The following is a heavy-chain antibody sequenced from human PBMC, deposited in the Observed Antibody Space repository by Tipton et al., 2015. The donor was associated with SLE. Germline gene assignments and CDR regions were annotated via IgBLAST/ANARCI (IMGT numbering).Heavy chain of an antibody. J-gene: IGHJ4*02. Sequence: QSRAEVKKPGPSVKVSCKASGGTLRSYDISWVRQAPGQGLEWMGGIHPIFGTANYAQKFQGRVTITADDSTSTAYMELSSLKSEDTAVYFCARRTGGGSLDYWGQGTLVTVSS. CDR3: ARRTGGGSLDY. CDR2: IHPIFGTA. V-gene: IGHV1-69*01. D-gene: IGHD1-26*01. CDR1: GGTLRSYD.